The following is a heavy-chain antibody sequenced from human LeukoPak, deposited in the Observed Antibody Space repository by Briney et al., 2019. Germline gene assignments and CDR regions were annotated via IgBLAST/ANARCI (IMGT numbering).Heavy chain of an antibody. CDR2: ISSSSSYI. V-gene: IGHV3-21*01. J-gene: IGHJ6*02. D-gene: IGHD6-13*01. Sequence: KTGGSLRLSCAASGFTVSSNYMNWVRQAPGKGLEWVSSISSSSSYIYYADSVKGRFTFSRDNAKNSLYLQMNSLRAEDTAVYYCARAPGVSSWYRIIRDYYGMDVWGQGTTVTVSS. CDR3: ARAPGVSSWYRIIRDYYGMDV. CDR1: GFTVSSNY.